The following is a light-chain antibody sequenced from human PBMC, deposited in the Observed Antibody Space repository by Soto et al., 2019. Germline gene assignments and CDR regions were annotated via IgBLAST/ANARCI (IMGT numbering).Light chain of an antibody. CDR3: SSYTSSSTLV. CDR1: SSDVGGYNS. CDR2: DVS. Sequence: QSALTQPASVSGSPGQSIAISCTGTSSDVGGYNSVSWYQHHPGKAPKLMIYDVSYRPSGVSDRFSGSKSGNTASLTISGLQAKDEADYYCSSYTSSSTLVFGTGTKLTVL. V-gene: IGLV2-14*03. J-gene: IGLJ1*01.